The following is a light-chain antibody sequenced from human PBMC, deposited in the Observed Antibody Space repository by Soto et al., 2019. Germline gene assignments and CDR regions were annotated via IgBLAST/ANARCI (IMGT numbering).Light chain of an antibody. CDR1: QSVSSN. CDR2: YAS. J-gene: IGKJ2*01. Sequence: EIVMTQSPATLSVSPGERATLSCRASQSVSSNLAWYQQRPGQAPRLLFYYASTRATDVPPRFSGRGSGTEFTLTISSLQSEDFAVYYCQQYNNWPRTFGQGTKLEFK. CDR3: QQYNNWPRT. V-gene: IGKV3-15*01.